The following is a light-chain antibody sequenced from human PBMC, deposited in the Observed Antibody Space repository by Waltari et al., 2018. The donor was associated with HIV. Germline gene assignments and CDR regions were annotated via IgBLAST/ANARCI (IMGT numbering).Light chain of an antibody. J-gene: IGKJ4*01. Sequence: DIQMTQSPSTLSASVGDRVTIICRASEGLGSDLGWFQHKRDKSPKRLIFAGSTLQSGGPLRFSGSGSGTQFTLTISSLQPEDFATYFCQQHNSFPITFGGGTKV. CDR1: EGLGSD. CDR2: AGS. CDR3: QQHNSFPIT. V-gene: IGKV1-17*01.